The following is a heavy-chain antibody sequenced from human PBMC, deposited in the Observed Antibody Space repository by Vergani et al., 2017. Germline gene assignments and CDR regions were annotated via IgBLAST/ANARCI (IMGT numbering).Heavy chain of an antibody. CDR1: GGSLSSYY. J-gene: IGHJ4*02. V-gene: IGHV4-59*01. CDR3: ARYPARGAAAVH. CDR2: IYYSGST. Sequence: QVQLQESGPGLVKPSETLSLTCTVSGGSLSSYYWSWIRQPPGKGLEWIGYIYYSGSTNYNPSLKSRVNISVDTSKNQFSLKLSAVTAADTAVYYCARYPARGAAAVHWGQGTLVTVSS. D-gene: IGHD6-13*01.